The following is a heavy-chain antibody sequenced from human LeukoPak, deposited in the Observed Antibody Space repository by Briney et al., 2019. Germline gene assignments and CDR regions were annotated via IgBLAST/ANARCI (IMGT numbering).Heavy chain of an antibody. J-gene: IGHJ1*01. CDR3: AKGATVVVVTTIQY. Sequence: PGGSLRLSCAASGFTFSSYAMSWVRQAPGKGLEWVSTIGGIGGGTYYADSVKGRFTISRDNSKNTLFLQMNSLRAEDTAVYYCAKGATVVVVTTIQYWGQGTLVTSPQ. D-gene: IGHD3-22*01. CDR2: IGGIGGGT. V-gene: IGHV3-23*01. CDR1: GFTFSSYA.